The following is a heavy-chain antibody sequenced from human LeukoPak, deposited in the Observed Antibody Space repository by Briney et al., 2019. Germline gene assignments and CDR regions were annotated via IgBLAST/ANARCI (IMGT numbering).Heavy chain of an antibody. J-gene: IGHJ5*02. Sequence: VASVKVSRKASGYTFTGYYMHWVRQAPGQGLEWMGWINPNSGGTNYAQKFQGWVTMTRDTSASTAYMELSSLRSEDTAVYYCAREEGTWFDPWGQGSLVTVSS. CDR1: GYTFTGYY. CDR3: AREEGTWFDP. CDR2: INPNSGGT. V-gene: IGHV1-2*04.